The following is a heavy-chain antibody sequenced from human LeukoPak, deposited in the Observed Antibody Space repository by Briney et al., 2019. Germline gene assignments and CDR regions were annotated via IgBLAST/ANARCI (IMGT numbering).Heavy chain of an antibody. CDR3: AKASYYDFWSGYFRDAFDI. Sequence: GGSLRLSCAASAFTFSSYGMHWVRQAPGKGLEWVSFIRYDGSDKYYADSVEGRFTISRDNSKNTLYLQMNSLRAEDTAVYYCAKASYYDFWSGYFRDAFDIWGQGTMVTVSS. CDR1: AFTFSSYG. D-gene: IGHD3-3*01. J-gene: IGHJ3*02. CDR2: IRYDGSDK. V-gene: IGHV3-30*02.